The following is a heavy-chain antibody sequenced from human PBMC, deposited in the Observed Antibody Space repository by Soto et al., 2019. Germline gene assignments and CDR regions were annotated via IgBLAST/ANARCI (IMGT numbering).Heavy chain of an antibody. CDR1: GGSFSGYY. D-gene: IGHD6-19*01. V-gene: IGHV4-34*01. Sequence: QVQLQQWGAGLLKPSETLSLTCAVFGGSFSGYYWSWIRQPPGQGLEWIGEITHSGNTKYNPSLKSRVTISVDTSKDQFSLKLNSVTAAATAVYYCARLRDSSGWLSFDFWGQGTLVTVSS. CDR2: ITHSGNT. CDR3: ARLRDSSGWLSFDF. J-gene: IGHJ4*02.